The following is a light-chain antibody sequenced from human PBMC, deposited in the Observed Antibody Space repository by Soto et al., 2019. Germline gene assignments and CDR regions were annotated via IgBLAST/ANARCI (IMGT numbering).Light chain of an antibody. V-gene: IGKV1-39*01. CDR1: QTLNNY. CDR2: AAS. CDR3: QQSFSPLLT. Sequence: DIVMTQSPDSLSASVGDRVTITCRASQTLNNYLTWFQQKPGKAPKVLIYAASTLQSGVPSRFSGSGSGAEFTLTISSLQPEDFATYYCQQSFSPLLTFGGGTKVDIK. J-gene: IGKJ4*01.